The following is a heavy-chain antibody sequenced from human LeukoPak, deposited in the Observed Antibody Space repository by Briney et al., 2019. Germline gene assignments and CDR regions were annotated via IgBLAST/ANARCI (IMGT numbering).Heavy chain of an antibody. CDR2: IIGKSSGGTT. CDR1: DLSLPDAW. CDR3: AKDGSSGWKANDY. V-gene: IGHV3-15*07. D-gene: IGHD6-19*01. Sequence: GGSLRLSCAASDLSLPDAWMTWVRHVPGKGLEWVGRIIGKSSGGTTDYAASVKGRFTISKDESKNTLNLQMNNLKTEDTAVYYCAKDGSSGWKANDYWGQGTLVTVSS. J-gene: IGHJ4*02.